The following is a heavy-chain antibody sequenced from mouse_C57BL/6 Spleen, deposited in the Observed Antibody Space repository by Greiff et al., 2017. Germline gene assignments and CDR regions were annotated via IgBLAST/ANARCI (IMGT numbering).Heavy chain of an antibody. J-gene: IGHJ4*01. CDR2: INPNNGGT. V-gene: IGHV1-18*01. Sequence: VQLQQSGPELVKPGASVKIPCKASGYTFTDYNMDWVKQSHGKSLEWIGEINPNNGGTIYNQKFKGKATLTEDKSSSTAYLALRSLTSEDTAVYYCARAMVTTRGMDYWGQGTSVTVSS. CDR1: GYTFTDYN. D-gene: IGHD2-2*01. CDR3: ARAMVTTRGMDY.